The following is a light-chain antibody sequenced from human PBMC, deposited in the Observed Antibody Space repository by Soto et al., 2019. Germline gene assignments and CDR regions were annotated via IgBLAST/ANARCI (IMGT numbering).Light chain of an antibody. CDR3: ASYRSATTHPYV. V-gene: IGLV2-14*01. Sequence: QSVLTHTPSDSWAPGQGITISCTGTSSDIGAYNFVSWYQHHPGKAPNILIYGVADRPSGISNRFSGSKSANTASMTISGVQAEDEGEYFCASYRSATTHPYVFGSGTKVTV. CDR2: GVA. CDR1: SSDIGAYNF. J-gene: IGLJ1*01.